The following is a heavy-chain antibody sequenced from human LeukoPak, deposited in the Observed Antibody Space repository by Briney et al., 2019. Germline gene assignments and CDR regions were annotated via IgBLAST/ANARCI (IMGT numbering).Heavy chain of an antibody. V-gene: IGHV3-30*03. D-gene: IGHD6-13*01. J-gene: IGHJ4*02. CDR2: IPFHGTNE. CDR1: GFNFSAYG. CDR3: ARITGIEAAGDY. Sequence: GGSLRLSCTASGFNFSAYGMHWVRQAPGKGLDWVAVIPFHGTNEYYADSVKGRFTISRDNSNNTLYLQMNSLRAEDTALYYCARITGIEAAGDYWGQGTLVTVSS.